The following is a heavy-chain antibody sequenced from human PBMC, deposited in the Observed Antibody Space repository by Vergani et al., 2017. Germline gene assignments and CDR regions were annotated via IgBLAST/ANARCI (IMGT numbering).Heavy chain of an antibody. V-gene: IGHV1-2*02. D-gene: IGHD3-10*01. CDR3: ARDHSYYGSGSYPTNWFDP. Sequence: QVQLVQSGAEVKKPGASVKVSCKASGYTFTGYYMHWVRQAPGQGLEWMGWINPNSGGTNYAQKFQGRVTMTRDTSISTAYMELSRLRSDDPAVYYCARDHSYYGSGSYPTNWFDPWGQGTLVTVSS. J-gene: IGHJ5*02. CDR2: INPNSGGT. CDR1: GYTFTGYY.